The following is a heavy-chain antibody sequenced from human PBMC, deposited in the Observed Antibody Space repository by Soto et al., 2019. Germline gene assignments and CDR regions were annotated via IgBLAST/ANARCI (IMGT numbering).Heavy chain of an antibody. J-gene: IGHJ4*02. V-gene: IGHV4-39*01. CDR2: IYYSGST. CDR3: ASHGGETAAGTFGY. CDR1: GGSISSSSYY. Sequence: KPSETLSLTCTVSGGSISSSSYYWGWIRQPPGKGLEWIGSIYYSGSTYYNPSLKSRVTISVDTSKNQFSLKLSSVTAADTAVYYCASHGGETAAGTFGYWGQGALVTVAS. D-gene: IGHD6-13*01.